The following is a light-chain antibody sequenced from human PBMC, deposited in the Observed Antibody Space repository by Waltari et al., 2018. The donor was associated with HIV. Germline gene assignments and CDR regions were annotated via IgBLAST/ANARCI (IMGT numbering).Light chain of an antibody. J-gene: IGLJ1*01. CDR2: DID. Sequence: QSALTQPRSVSGSPGQSVTIPCTGTTNDIAAYNYVSWYQQHPGKVPKLMIYDIDKRPSGVPDRFSGSKSGNAAALTISGLQAEDEADYYCCSYADSYSFVFGTGTKVTVL. V-gene: IGLV2-11*01. CDR3: CSYADSYSFV. CDR1: TNDIAAYNY.